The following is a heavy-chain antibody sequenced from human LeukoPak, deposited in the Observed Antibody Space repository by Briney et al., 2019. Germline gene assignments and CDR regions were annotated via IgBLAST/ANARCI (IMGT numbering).Heavy chain of an antibody. Sequence: GGSLRLSCAASGFTFSDYYMSWIRQAPGKGLEWVSYISSSGSTTYYADSVKGRFTISRDNAKNSLYLQMNSLRAEDTAVYSCARLGCSSTSCYRDFDPWGQGTLVTVSS. CDR2: ISSSGSTT. D-gene: IGHD2-2*02. V-gene: IGHV3-11*01. J-gene: IGHJ5*02. CDR3: ARLGCSSTSCYRDFDP. CDR1: GFTFSDYY.